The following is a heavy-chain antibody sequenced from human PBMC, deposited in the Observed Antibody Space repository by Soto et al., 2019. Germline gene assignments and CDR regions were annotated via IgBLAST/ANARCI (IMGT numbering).Heavy chain of an antibody. CDR1: GGSFSGYY. J-gene: IGHJ4*02. CDR2: INHSGST. Sequence: SETLSLTWAVYGGSFSGYYWRWIRQPPGKGLEWIGEINHSGSTNYNPSLTSRVTISVDTSKNQFSLKLSSVTAADTAVYYCARVPSYGSGSYVSYCGQGTLVTVSS. D-gene: IGHD3-10*01. CDR3: ARVPSYGSGSYVSY. V-gene: IGHV4-34*01.